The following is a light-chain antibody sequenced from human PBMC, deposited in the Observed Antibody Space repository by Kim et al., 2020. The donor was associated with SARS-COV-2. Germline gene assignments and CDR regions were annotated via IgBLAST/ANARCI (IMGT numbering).Light chain of an antibody. CDR3: QKYGRSPFT. CDR2: GAS. V-gene: IGKV3-20*01. CDR1: QTVTSDY. Sequence: EIVLTQSPGTLSLSPGERATLSCRASQTVTSDYLAWYQQKPGQAPRVLIYGASSRATGIPDRFSSSGSGTDFTLTISRLEPEDFAVYYCQKYGRSPFTFGQGTKLEI. J-gene: IGKJ2*01.